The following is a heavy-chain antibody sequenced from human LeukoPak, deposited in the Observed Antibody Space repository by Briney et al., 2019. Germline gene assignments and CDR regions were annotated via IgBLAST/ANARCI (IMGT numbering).Heavy chain of an antibody. Sequence: PGGSLRLSCAASGFTFSSYAMSWVRQAPGKGLEWVSAISGSGGSTYYADSVKGRFTISRDNSKNTLYLQMNSLRAEDTAVYYCAKDRTYYDFWSGYLDAFDIWGQGTMVTVSS. D-gene: IGHD3-3*01. CDR1: GFTFSSYA. CDR2: ISGSGGST. J-gene: IGHJ3*02. CDR3: AKDRTYYDFWSGYLDAFDI. V-gene: IGHV3-23*01.